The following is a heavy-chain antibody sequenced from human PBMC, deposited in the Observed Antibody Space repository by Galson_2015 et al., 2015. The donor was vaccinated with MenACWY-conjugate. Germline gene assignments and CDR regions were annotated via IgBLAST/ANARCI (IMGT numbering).Heavy chain of an antibody. CDR3: ASLVATAETHYYYYGMDV. J-gene: IGHJ6*02. CDR2: SSSYI. Sequence: SSSYIYYADSVKGRFTISRDNSKNTLYLQMNSLRAEDTAVYYCASLVATAETHYYYYGMDVWGQGTTVTVSS. D-gene: IGHD5-12*01. V-gene: IGHV3-53*01.